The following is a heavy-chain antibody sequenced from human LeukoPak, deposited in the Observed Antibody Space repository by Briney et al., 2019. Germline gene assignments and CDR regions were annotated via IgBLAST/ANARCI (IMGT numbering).Heavy chain of an antibody. Sequence: SETLSLTCTVSGYSISSGYYWSWIRQPPGKGLEWIGYIYYSGSTNYNPSLKSRVTISVDTSKNQFSLKLSSVTAADTAVYYCARAGGSSWYGARAFDIWGQGTMVTVSS. V-gene: IGHV4-61*01. CDR1: GYSISSGYY. D-gene: IGHD6-13*01. J-gene: IGHJ3*02. CDR3: ARAGGSSWYGARAFDI. CDR2: IYYSGST.